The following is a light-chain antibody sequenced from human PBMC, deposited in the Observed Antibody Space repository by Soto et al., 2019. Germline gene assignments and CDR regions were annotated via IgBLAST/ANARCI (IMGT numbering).Light chain of an antibody. CDR1: QSVSSY. J-gene: IGKJ4*01. CDR3: QQGS. Sequence: EIVLTQSPATLSLSPGERATLSCRDSQSVSSYLAWYQQKPGQAPRLLIYDASNRATGIPARFSGSGSGTDFTLTISRLEPEDFAVYYCQQGSFGGGTKVEIK. CDR2: DAS. V-gene: IGKV3-11*01.